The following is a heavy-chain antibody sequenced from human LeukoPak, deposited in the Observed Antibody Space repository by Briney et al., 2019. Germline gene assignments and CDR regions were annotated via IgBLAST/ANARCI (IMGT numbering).Heavy chain of an antibody. CDR1: GFSVSDNY. V-gene: IGHV3-53*01. D-gene: IGHD3-10*01. J-gene: IGHJ3*02. CDR3: ARGGAYGSGNHYRGGAFDI. Sequence: GGSLRLSCATSGFSVSDNYMTWVRQAPGKGLEWVSVIYRGGSTYYADSVKGRFAISRDNSKNMVYLQMNSLRVEDTAVYYCARGGAYGSGNHYRGGAFDIWGQGTMVTVSS. CDR2: IYRGGST.